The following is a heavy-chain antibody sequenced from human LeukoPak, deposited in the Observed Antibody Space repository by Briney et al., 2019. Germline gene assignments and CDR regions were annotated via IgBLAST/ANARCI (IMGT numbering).Heavy chain of an antibody. J-gene: IGHJ4*02. V-gene: IGHV3-7*01. CDR2: IKQDGGQI. CDR3: ARLGARQMLEY. Sequence: GGSLRLSCAASEFTFSSYWMSWVRQAPGKGLEWVANIKQDGGQIYYLDSVKGRFTVSRDNAKNSLYLQMNCLRAEDTAVYYCARLGARQMLEYWGQGTLVTVSS. CDR1: EFTFSSYW. D-gene: IGHD4-17*01.